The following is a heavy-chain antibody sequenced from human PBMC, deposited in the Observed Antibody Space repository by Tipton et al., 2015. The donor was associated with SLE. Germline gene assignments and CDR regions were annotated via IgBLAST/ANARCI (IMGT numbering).Heavy chain of an antibody. CDR1: GGSISNYHSY. D-gene: IGHD2-8*01. CDR3: ARGMLTWRGAIIGVDV. CDR2: ISDGGGT. J-gene: IGHJ6*02. V-gene: IGHV4-61*09. Sequence: TLSLTCTVSGGSISNYHSYWSWIRQTAGKGLEWIGYISDGGGTNHNPSLKSRATISVDPAKNQFSLKLTSVTAADTAVYYCARGMLTWRGAIIGVDVWGQGTSVNVSS.